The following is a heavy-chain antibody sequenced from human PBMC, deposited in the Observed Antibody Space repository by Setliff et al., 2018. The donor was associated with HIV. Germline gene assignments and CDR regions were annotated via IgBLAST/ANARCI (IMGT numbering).Heavy chain of an antibody. CDR2: ISYSGNI. V-gene: IGHV4-4*02. J-gene: IGHJ6*02. CDR3: ARVRNGTDV. CDR1: GGSISKTYW. Sequence: PSGTLSLTCLVSGGSISKTYWWSWVRQSPGKRLEWIGEISYSGNINYNTSLKSRVNISLGKSKNRFSLKFNFVTAADTAVYYCARVRNGTDVWGQGITVTVSS. D-gene: IGHD1-1*01.